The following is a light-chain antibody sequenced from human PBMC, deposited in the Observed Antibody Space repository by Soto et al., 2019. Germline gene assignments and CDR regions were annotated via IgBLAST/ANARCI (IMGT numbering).Light chain of an antibody. CDR2: DAF. CDR1: QSVGSS. Sequence: EIVLTQSPATLSFSPGEGANLSCRASQSVGSSLAWYQQRPGQAPRLLIYDAFIRATGIPARFSGSESGTDSTLTISSLEPEDFAVYYCQQRSNWPLTFGQGTRLEIK. V-gene: IGKV3-11*01. J-gene: IGKJ5*01. CDR3: QQRSNWPLT.